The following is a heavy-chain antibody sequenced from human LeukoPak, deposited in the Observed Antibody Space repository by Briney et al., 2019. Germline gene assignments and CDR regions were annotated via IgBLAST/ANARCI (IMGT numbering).Heavy chain of an antibody. V-gene: IGHV4-59*01. D-gene: IGHD3-22*01. J-gene: IGHJ4*02. CDR3: ARGGWNKFDY. Sequence: SETLSLTCTVSGGSISSGYWSWIRQPPGKGLEWIGYIYYSGSTNYNPSLKSRVTISVDTSKNQFSLKLSSVTAADTAVYYCARGGWNKFDYWGQGTLVTVSS. CDR2: IYYSGST. CDR1: GGSISSGY.